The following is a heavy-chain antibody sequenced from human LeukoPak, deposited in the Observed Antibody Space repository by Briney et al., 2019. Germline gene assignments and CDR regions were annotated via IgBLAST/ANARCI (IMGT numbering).Heavy chain of an antibody. CDR2: IYYSGST. CDR1: GGSISSSSYY. CDR3: ARELGLSSIWYEGWFDP. Sequence: SETLSLTCTGSGGSISSSSYYWGWIRQPPGKGLEWIGSIYYSGSTYYNPSLQSRVTISVDTSKNQFSLNLSSVTAADTAVYYCARELGLSSIWYEGWFDPWGQGTLVTVSS. D-gene: IGHD6-13*01. J-gene: IGHJ5*02. V-gene: IGHV4-39*07.